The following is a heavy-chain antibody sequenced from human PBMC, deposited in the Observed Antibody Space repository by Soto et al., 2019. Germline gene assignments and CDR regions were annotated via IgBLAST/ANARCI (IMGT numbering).Heavy chain of an antibody. CDR2: IYWDDDK. Sequence: QITLKESGPTLVKPTQTLTLTCTFTGFSLITSGVGVGWIRQPPGTALEWLALIYWDDDKRYSPSLKSRLTITKDTSKNQVVLTMTNMDPVDTATYYCALSVAAAATFDYWGQGTLVTVSS. CDR3: ALSVAAAATFDY. V-gene: IGHV2-5*02. D-gene: IGHD6-13*01. CDR1: GFSLITSGVG. J-gene: IGHJ4*02.